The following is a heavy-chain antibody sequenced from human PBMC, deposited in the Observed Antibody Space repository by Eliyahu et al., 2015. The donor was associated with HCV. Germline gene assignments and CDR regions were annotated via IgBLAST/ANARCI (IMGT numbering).Heavy chain of an antibody. V-gene: IGHV4-59*01. D-gene: IGHD6-19*01. CDR3: ASGGGGIAVAGTGGWFDP. CDR2: IHNSGGT. J-gene: IGHJ5*02. Sequence: QVQLQESGPGLVKPSETLSLPCTVSGGSIXTYYWSWIRQPPGKGLEWIGDIHNSGGTNYNPPLKSRVTISVDTSKNQFSLNLTSVTAADTAVYYCASGGGGIAVAGTGGWFDPWGQGTLVTVSS. CDR1: GGSIXTYY.